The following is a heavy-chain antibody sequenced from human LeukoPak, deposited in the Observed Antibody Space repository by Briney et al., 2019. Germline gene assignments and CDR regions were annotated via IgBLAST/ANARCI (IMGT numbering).Heavy chain of an antibody. V-gene: IGHV4-30-4*08. CDR3: ARGLMDYFDY. Sequence: SETLSLTCTVSGGSISSGDYYWSWIRQPPGKGLEWIRYIYYSGSTYYNPSLKSRATISVDTSKNQFSLKLSSVTAADTAVYYCARGLMDYFDYWGQGTLVTVSS. J-gene: IGHJ4*02. CDR2: IYYSGST. CDR1: GGSISSGDYY. D-gene: IGHD5-24*01.